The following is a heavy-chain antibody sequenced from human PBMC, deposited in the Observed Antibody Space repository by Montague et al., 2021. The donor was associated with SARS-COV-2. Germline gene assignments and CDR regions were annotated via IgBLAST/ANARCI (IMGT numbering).Heavy chain of an antibody. CDR1: GFTFSSYS. CDR3: ARDYHYDILTGYYSS. CDR2: ISSSSSYI. V-gene: IGHV3-21*01. J-gene: IGHJ5*01. D-gene: IGHD3-9*01. Sequence: SLRLSCAASGFTFSSYSMHWVRQAPGKGLEWVSSISSSSSYIYYADSVKGRFTISRDNAKNSLYLQMNSLRAEDTAVYYCARDYHYDILTGYYSSWGQGTLVTVSS.